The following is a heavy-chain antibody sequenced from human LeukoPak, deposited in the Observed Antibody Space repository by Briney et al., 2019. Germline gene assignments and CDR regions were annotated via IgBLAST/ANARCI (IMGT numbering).Heavy chain of an antibody. D-gene: IGHD5-18*01. V-gene: IGHV3-30*02. CDR2: IRYDGSNT. J-gene: IGHJ4*02. Sequence: GGSLRLSCAASGFTFSDYGMHWVRQAPGKGLEWVAFIRYDGSNTYYADSVKGRFTISRDKSKNTLSLQMSSLRAEDTAVYYCAEDGYTYPYYFDYWGQGTLVTVSS. CDR1: GFTFSDYG. CDR3: AEDGYTYPYYFDY.